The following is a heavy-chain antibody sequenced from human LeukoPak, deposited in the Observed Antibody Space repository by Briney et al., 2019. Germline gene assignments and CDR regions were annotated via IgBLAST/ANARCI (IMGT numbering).Heavy chain of an antibody. CDR3: ARGGDGYSPGYFDN. Sequence: GGSLRLSCAASGFTVSSNYMSWVRQAPGKGLEWVSVIYSGGSTYYADSVKGRFTISRDNSKNTLYLQTNRLRAEDTAVYYCARGGDGYSPGYFDNWGQGSLVTVSS. CDR1: GFTVSSNY. CDR2: IYSGGST. D-gene: IGHD5-24*01. V-gene: IGHV3-66*01. J-gene: IGHJ4*02.